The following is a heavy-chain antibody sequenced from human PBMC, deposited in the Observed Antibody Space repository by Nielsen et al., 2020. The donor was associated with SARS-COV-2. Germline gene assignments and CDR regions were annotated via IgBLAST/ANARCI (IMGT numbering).Heavy chain of an antibody. J-gene: IGHJ4*02. D-gene: IGHD6-13*01. CDR2: INAGNGNT. CDR3: ARGFTRAAAGAY. V-gene: IGHV1-3*01. CDR1: GYTFTSYA. Sequence: ASVKVSCKASGYTFTSYAMHWVRQAPGQRLEWMGWINAGNGNTKYSQKFQGRVTITRDTSASTAYMELSSLRSEDTAVYYCARGFTRAAAGAYWGQGTLVTVSS.